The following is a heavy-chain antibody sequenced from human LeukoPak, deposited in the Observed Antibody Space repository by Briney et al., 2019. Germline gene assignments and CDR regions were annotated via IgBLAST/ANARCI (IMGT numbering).Heavy chain of an antibody. Sequence: SETLSLTCSVSGGSIRSTYWNWIRQSPGKGLEWLGYIYYSGGTNYNPSLKGRVTLSIDMSKNQFSLRLTSVTAADTAVYYCARDSMYATNYFDPWGQGTLVTVSS. CDR2: IYYSGGT. V-gene: IGHV4-59*01. J-gene: IGHJ5*02. CDR3: ARDSMYATNYFDP. CDR1: GGSIRSTY. D-gene: IGHD2-8*01.